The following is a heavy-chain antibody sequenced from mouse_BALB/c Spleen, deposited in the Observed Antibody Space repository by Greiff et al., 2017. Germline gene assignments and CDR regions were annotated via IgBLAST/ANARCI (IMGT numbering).Heavy chain of an antibody. J-gene: IGHJ4*01. V-gene: IGHV3-2*02. CDR2: ISYSGST. CDR3: ARENYALDY. CDR1: GYSITSDYV. Sequence: EVKLQESGPGLVKPSQSLSLTCTVSGYSITSDYVWYWIRQFPGNILEWMGYISYSGSTNYNPSLKSRISITRDTSKNQFFLQLNSVTTEDTATYCGARENYALDYWGQGTSVTVSS.